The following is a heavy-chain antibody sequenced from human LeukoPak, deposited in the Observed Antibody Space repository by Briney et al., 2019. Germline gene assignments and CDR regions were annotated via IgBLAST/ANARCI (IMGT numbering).Heavy chain of an antibody. CDR1: GFTFSSYA. Sequence: PGGSPRLSCAASGFTFSSYAMHWVRQAPGKGLEWVAVISYDGSNKYYADSVKGRFTISRDNAKNSLYLQMNSLRAEDTAVYYCASERLRARRSQTTVTTQRDYWGQGTLVTVSS. V-gene: IGHV3-30-3*01. CDR3: ASERLRARRSQTTVTTQRDY. D-gene: IGHD4-17*01. CDR2: ISYDGSNK. J-gene: IGHJ4*02.